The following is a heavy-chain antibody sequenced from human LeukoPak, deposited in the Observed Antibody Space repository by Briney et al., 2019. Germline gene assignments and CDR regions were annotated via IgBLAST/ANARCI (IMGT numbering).Heavy chain of an antibody. CDR1: GFTFSSYW. CDR2: IKQDGSEK. D-gene: IGHD6-13*01. CDR3: ARDRAAAGTGLDP. V-gene: IGHV3-7*04. J-gene: IGHJ5*02. Sequence: GGSLRLSCAASGFTFSSYWMSWVRQAPGKGLEWVANIKQDGSEKYYVDSVKGRFTISRDNAKNSPYLQMNSLRAEDTAVYYCARDRAAAGTGLDPWGQGTLVTVSS.